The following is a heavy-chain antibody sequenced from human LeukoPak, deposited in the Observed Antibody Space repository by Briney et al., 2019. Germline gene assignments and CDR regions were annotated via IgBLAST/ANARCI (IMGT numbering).Heavy chain of an antibody. CDR2: IYSGGST. CDR3: ARTTVTSRRGGYFDY. J-gene: IGHJ4*02. D-gene: IGHD4-17*01. Sequence: GGSLRLSCAASGFTVSSNYMSWVRQAPGKGLERVSVIYSGGSTYYADSVKGRFTISRDNSKNTLYLQMNRLRAEDTAVYYCARTTVTSRRGGYFDYWGQGTLVTVSS. CDR1: GFTVSSNY. V-gene: IGHV3-53*01.